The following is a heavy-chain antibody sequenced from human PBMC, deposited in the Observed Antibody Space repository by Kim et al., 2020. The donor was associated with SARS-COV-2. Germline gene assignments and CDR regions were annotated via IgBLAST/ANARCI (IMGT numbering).Heavy chain of an antibody. Sequence: SETLSLTCTVSGGSIISGGYYWSWIRQHPGKGLEWIGYIYYTGSTYYNPSLKSRITISLDTSKNQFSLKLNSVTAADTAIYFCARGSSGDYGLFDYWGQGALVTVSS. CDR2: IYYTGST. CDR1: GGSIISGGYY. V-gene: IGHV4-31*03. D-gene: IGHD4-17*01. CDR3: ARGSSGDYGLFDY. J-gene: IGHJ4*02.